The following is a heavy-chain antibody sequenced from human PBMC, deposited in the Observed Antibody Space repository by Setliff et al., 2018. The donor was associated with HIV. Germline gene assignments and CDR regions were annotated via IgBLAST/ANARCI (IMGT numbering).Heavy chain of an antibody. Sequence: SETLSLTCNVSGGSISAYYWSWVRQPPGKRLEWIGYIYSNGGTAYNPSLKSRVTISVDTSKNQFSLKLTSVTIADTAVYYCARFTSGWYGQYWGQGTPVTVS. V-gene: IGHV4-59*01. CDR1: GGSISAYY. CDR3: ARFTSGWYGQY. CDR2: IYSNGGT. D-gene: IGHD6-19*01. J-gene: IGHJ4*02.